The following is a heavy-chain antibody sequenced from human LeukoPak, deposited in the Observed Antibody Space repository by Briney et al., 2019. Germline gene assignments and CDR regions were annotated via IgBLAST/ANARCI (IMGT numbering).Heavy chain of an antibody. D-gene: IGHD2-2*01. CDR2: ISYSGST. Sequence: SETLSLTCTVSGGSVSSGNSFWSWIRQPPGKELEWIGYISYSGSTTYNPSLNSRATISVDTSKNQFSLKLTSVTAADTAVYFCAREEPSSTIDYWRQGTLVTVSS. CDR1: GGSVSSGNSF. CDR3: AREEPSSTIDY. J-gene: IGHJ4*02. V-gene: IGHV4-61*01.